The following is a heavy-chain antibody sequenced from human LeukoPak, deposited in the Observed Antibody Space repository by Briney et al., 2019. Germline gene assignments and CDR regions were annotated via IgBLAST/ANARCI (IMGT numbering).Heavy chain of an antibody. Sequence: SETLSLTCTVSGGSISSGGYYWSWVRQHPGKGLEWVGYIYYSGSTYYNPSLKSRVTISVDTSKNQFSLKLSSVTAADTAVYYCARDRAAVATGAFDIWGQGTMVTVSS. V-gene: IGHV4-31*03. CDR2: IYYSGST. D-gene: IGHD6-19*01. CDR1: GGSISSGGYY. J-gene: IGHJ3*02. CDR3: ARDRAAVATGAFDI.